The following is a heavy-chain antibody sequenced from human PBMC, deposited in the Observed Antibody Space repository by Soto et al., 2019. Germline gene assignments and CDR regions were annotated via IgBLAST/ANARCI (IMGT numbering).Heavy chain of an antibody. Sequence: SGPTLVNPTQTLTLTCTFSGFSLSTSGVGVGWIRQPPGKALEWLALIYWDDDKRYSPSLKSRLTITKDTSKNQVVLTMTNMDPVDTATYYCALTPYSKGPGGNWFDPWGQGTLVTVSS. D-gene: IGHD4-4*01. CDR3: ALTPYSKGPGGNWFDP. J-gene: IGHJ5*02. CDR2: IYWDDDK. CDR1: GFSLSTSGVG. V-gene: IGHV2-5*02.